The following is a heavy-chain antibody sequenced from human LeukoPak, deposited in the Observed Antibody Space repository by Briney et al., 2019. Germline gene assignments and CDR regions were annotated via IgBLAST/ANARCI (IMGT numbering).Heavy chain of an antibody. CDR1: GYTFASYG. Sequence: GASVKVSCKASGYTFASYGISGVRQAPGQGLEWMGWISAYNDNTKYAQNLQGRVTMTTDTSTSTAYMELRSLTSDDTALYYCARDTARITTPGGPDYWGQGTLVTVSS. V-gene: IGHV1-18*01. CDR3: ARDTARITTPGGPDY. J-gene: IGHJ4*02. CDR2: ISAYNDNT. D-gene: IGHD6-13*01.